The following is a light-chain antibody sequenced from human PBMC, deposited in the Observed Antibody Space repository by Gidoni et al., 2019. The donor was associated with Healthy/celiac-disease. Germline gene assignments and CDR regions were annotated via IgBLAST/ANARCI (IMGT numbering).Light chain of an antibody. J-gene: IGLJ2*01. CDR2: SNY. CDR1: RSTIGSNT. Sequence: QSVLTQPPSASGTPGQRVTISCSGSRSTIGSNTVNWYQQLPGTAPKLLIYSNYQRPSGVPDRFSGSKSGTSASLAISGLQSEDEADYYCAAWDDSLNGVVFGGGTKLTVL. V-gene: IGLV1-44*01. CDR3: AAWDDSLNGVV.